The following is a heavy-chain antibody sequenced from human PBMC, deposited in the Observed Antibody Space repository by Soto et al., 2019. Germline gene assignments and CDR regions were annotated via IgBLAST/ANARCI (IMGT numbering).Heavy chain of an antibody. CDR1: GFTFSSYA. J-gene: IGHJ4*02. V-gene: IGHV3-64D*06. D-gene: IGHD2-2*01. Sequence: GGSLRLSCSASGFTFSSYAMHWVRQAPGKGLEYVSAISTNGDNTYYADSVKGRFTASRDNSKNTLFLQMSSLRAEDTAVYYCVPIPRYCTSTSCFDYWGQGTLVTVSS. CDR3: VPIPRYCTSTSCFDY. CDR2: ISTNGDNT.